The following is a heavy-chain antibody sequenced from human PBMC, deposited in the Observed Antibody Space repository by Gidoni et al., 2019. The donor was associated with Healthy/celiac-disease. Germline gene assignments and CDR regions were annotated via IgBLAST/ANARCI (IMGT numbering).Heavy chain of an antibody. CDR2: IKPNSGGT. J-gene: IGHJ4*02. V-gene: IGHV1-2*06. Sequence: QVQLVQSGAEVKKPGASVKVSCKASGYTFTGYYMHWVRQAPGQGLEWMGRIKPNSGGTNYAQKFQGRVTMTRDTSISTAYMELSRLRSDDTAVYYCARGPRIAAAVYYFDYWGQGTLVTVSS. CDR1: GYTFTGYY. CDR3: ARGPRIAAAVYYFDY. D-gene: IGHD6-13*01.